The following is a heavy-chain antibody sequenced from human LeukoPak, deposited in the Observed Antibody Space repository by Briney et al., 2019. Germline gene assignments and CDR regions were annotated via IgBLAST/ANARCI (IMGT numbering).Heavy chain of an antibody. CDR1: GFTFSSYS. CDR3: ARDLSTVVTPAIFDY. CDR2: ISSSGSYI. V-gene: IGHV3-21*01. J-gene: IGHJ4*02. Sequence: TGGSLRLSCAASGFTFSSYSMNWVRQAPGKGLEWVSSISSSGSYIYYADSVKGRFTISRDNAKNSLYLQMNSLRAEDTAVYYCARDLSTVVTPAIFDYWGQGTLVTVSS. D-gene: IGHD4-23*01.